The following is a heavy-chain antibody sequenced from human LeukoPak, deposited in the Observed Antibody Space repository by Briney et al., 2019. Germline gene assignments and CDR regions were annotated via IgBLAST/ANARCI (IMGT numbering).Heavy chain of an antibody. J-gene: IGHJ6*02. CDR3: ARDFYLVHKQPGGMDV. Sequence: PSETLSLTCTVSGGSISSSSYYWGWIRQPPGKGLEWIGSIYYSGSTYYNPSLKSRVTISVDTSKNQFSLKLSSVTAADTAVYYCARDFYLVHKQPGGMDVWGQGTTVTVSS. V-gene: IGHV4-39*02. CDR1: GGSISSSSYY. CDR2: IYYSGST. D-gene: IGHD6-13*01.